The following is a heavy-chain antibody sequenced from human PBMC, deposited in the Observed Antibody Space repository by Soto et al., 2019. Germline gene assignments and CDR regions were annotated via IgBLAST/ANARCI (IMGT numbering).Heavy chain of an antibody. J-gene: IGHJ4*02. V-gene: IGHV3-23*01. CDR1: GFSFSEYG. D-gene: IGHD5-12*01. CDR2: ISGNKMTT. Sequence: GGSLRLSCVASGFSFSEYGMSWVRQTPQKTLEWVASISGNKMTTFYPDSVKGRFFISRDNSDNTLHLQMNSLRTEDTAVYYCANLPPRGNKYEPADYWGQGTLVTVSS. CDR3: ANLPPRGNKYEPADY.